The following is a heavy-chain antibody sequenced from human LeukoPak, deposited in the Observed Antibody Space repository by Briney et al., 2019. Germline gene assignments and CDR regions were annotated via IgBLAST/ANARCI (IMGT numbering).Heavy chain of an antibody. CDR1: GGTFSSYA. J-gene: IGHJ6*03. CDR2: IIPIFGTA. V-gene: IGHV1-69*13. CDR3: ARAPIAYCGGDCYPQTYYYYYMDV. Sequence: GASVKVSCKASGGTFSSYAISWVRQAPGQGLEWMGGIIPIFGTANYAQKFQGRVTITADESTSTAYMELSSLRSEDTAVYYCARAPIAYCGGDCYPQTYYYYYMDVWGKGTTVTVSS. D-gene: IGHD2-21*01.